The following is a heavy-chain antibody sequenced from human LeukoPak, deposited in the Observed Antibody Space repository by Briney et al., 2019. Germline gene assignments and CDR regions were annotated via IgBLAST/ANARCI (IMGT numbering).Heavy chain of an antibody. CDR1: GFTFSGYA. CDR2: ISGSGDTI. J-gene: IGHJ4*02. V-gene: IGHV3-23*01. Sequence: GGSLRLSCAASGFTFSGYAMSWVRQAPGKGLEWVSSISGSGDTIYYADSVKGRFTISRDNSKNTLYLQMNSLRAEDTAVYYCAKDAGVRGVIRFFFDYWGQGTLVTVSS. CDR3: AKDAGVRGVIRFFFDY. D-gene: IGHD3-10*01.